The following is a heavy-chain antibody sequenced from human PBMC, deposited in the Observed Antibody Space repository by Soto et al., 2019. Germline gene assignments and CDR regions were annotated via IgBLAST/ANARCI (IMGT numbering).Heavy chain of an antibody. CDR1: GGSFSGYY. CDR2: INHSGST. CDR3: ARVEEYYDFWSGYSCWFDP. V-gene: IGHV4-34*01. J-gene: IGHJ5*02. D-gene: IGHD3-3*01. Sequence: ASETLSLTCAACGGSFSGYYWSWIRQPPGKGLEWIGEINHSGSTNYNPSLKSRVTISVDTSKNQFSLKLSSVTAADTAVYYCARVEEYYDFWSGYSCWFDPWGQGTLVTVSS.